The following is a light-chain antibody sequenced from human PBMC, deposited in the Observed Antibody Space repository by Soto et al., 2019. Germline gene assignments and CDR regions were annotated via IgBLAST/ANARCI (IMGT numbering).Light chain of an antibody. J-gene: IGKJ1*01. Sequence: EIVVTQSPGTLSLSPGDRATLSCRASQSVSSSYLAWYQQKPGQAPRLLIYGASSRATGIPDRFSGSGSGTDFTLTISRLEPEDFAVYYCQQYGLSPWTFGQGTKVEVK. V-gene: IGKV3-20*01. CDR2: GAS. CDR1: QSVSSSY. CDR3: QQYGLSPWT.